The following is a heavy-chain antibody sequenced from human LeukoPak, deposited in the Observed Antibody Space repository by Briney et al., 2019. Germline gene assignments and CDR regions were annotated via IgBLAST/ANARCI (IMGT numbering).Heavy chain of an antibody. J-gene: IGHJ4*02. CDR2: IYYSGST. V-gene: IGHV4-59*12. D-gene: IGHD2-15*01. CDR3: ARNGHYSLDY. Sequence: SETLSLTCTVSGGSISNYYWSWIRQPPGKGLEWIGYIYYSGSTTYNPSLESRVTISLDKSKNQLSLVLHSVIAADTAVYYCARNGHYSLDYWGQGTLVTVSS. CDR1: GGSISNYY.